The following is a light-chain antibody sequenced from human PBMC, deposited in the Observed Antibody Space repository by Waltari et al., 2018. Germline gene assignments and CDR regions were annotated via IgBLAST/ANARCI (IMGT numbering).Light chain of an antibody. Sequence: DIQLTQSPSFLSASVGDRVTITCRASQGIRNFLAWYQQKPGKAPKLLIYAASTLLDGVPSRFSGSGSGTEFTLAISSLQPEDFATYYCQQLNVSLYTFGQGTKLEIK. CDR3: QQLNVSLYT. J-gene: IGKJ2*01. V-gene: IGKV1-9*01. CDR2: AAS. CDR1: QGIRNF.